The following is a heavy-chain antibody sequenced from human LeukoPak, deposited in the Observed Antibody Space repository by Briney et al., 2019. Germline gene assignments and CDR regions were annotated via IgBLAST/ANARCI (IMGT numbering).Heavy chain of an antibody. Sequence: ASVKASCKASGYTFSNYGITWVRQAPGHGLEWMGWISGHSGNTNYAQKFQDRATMTTDTSTSTAYMELRSLRFDDTAVYYCARDFAWGSGGAPIDDNWLDPWGQGILVTVSS. V-gene: IGHV1-18*01. J-gene: IGHJ5*02. CDR2: ISGHSGNT. D-gene: IGHD7-27*01. CDR1: GYTFSNYG. CDR3: ARDFAWGSGGAPIDDNWLDP.